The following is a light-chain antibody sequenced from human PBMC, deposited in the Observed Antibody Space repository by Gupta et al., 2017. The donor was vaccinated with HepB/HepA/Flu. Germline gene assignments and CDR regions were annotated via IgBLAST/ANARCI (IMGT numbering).Light chain of an antibody. CDR2: GAS. CDR3: QQSNNWPRT. J-gene: IGKJ1*01. CDR1: HSVRNS. Sequence: DIVMTQSPSTLSGSPGERVTLSCRASHSVRNSLAWYQQKPGQAPTLLIYGASTRASGIPARFSGGGSGTEFTLTISSLQSEDFAVYYCQQSNNWPRTFGQGTKLEIK. V-gene: IGKV3-15*01.